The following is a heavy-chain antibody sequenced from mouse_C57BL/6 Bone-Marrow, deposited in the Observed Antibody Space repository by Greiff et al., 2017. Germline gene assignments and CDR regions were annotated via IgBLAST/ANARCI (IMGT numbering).Heavy chain of an antibody. CDR2: IYPGNGNT. V-gene: IGHV1-66*01. J-gene: IGHJ3*01. CDR3: ARQLGQGPFAY. D-gene: IGHD4-1*02. CDR1: GYSFTSYY. Sequence: LVESGPELVKPGASVKISCKASGYSFTSYYIHWVKQRPGQGLEWIGWIYPGNGNTKYNEKFKGKATLTADTSSSTAYMQLSSLTSEDSAVYYCARQLGQGPFAYWGQGTLVTVSA.